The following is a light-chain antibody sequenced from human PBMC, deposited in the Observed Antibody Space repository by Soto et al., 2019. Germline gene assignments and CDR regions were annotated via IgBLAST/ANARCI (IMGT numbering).Light chain of an antibody. CDR3: QQYESHSPWT. V-gene: IGKV1-5*01. CDR2: DAS. Sequence: DIQMTQSPSALSACVGDRATNTCRASQSISSWLAWYQQEPGKAPKLLIYDASTLQSGVTSRYSGSGSGTEFTLTISNLQPDDFATYYCQQYESHSPWTFGQRSKVDI. CDR1: QSISSW. J-gene: IGKJ1*01.